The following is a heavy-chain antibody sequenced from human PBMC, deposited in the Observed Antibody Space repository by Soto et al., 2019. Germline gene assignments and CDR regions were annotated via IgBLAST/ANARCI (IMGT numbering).Heavy chain of an antibody. CDR3: AKDLPEGIAVAALYYYYGMDV. D-gene: IGHD6-19*01. CDR1: GFTFSSYA. V-gene: IGHV3-23*01. J-gene: IGHJ6*02. CDR2: ISGSGGST. Sequence: GGSLRLSCAASGFTFSSYAMSWVRQAPGKGLEWVSAISGSGGSTYYADSVKGRFTISRDNSKNTLYLQMNSLRAEDTAVYHCAKDLPEGIAVAALYYYYGMDVWGQGTTVTVSS.